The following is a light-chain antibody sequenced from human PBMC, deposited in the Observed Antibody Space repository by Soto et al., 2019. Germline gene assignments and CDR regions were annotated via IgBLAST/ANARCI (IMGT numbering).Light chain of an antibody. CDR3: QSYDRSLSRYV. V-gene: IGLV1-40*01. CDR1: SSKIGAGYD. J-gene: IGLJ1*01. Sequence: QSVLTQPPSVSGAPGQRVTISCTGSSSKIGAGYDVHWYQQLPGTAPKLLIYGNSNRPSGVPDRFSGSKSGTSASLAITGIQAEDEAHYSCQSYDRSLSRYVFGTGTKVTVL. CDR2: GNS.